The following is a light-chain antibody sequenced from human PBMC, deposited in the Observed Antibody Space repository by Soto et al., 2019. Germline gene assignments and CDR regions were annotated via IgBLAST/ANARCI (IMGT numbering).Light chain of an antibody. CDR2: DAS. CDR1: QDIRNY. CDR3: QLIRSYPST. Sequence: ILLTQSPSSLSASVGERVTVTCRASQDIRNYLAWYQQKPGKAPKLLICDASTLYSGVPSRFSGSGSGTDFPLTISGLQTEDSASYYRQLIRSYPSTFGGGTKVEI. V-gene: IGKV1-9*01. J-gene: IGKJ4*01.